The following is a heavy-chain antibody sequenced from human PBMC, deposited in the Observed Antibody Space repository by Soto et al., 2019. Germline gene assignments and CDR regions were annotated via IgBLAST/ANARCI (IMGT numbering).Heavy chain of an antibody. CDR3: ARDRTTVVTDYWYFDL. CDR2: IYSGGST. V-gene: IGHV3-53*01. CDR1: GFTVSSNY. Sequence: GSLRLSCAASGFTVSSNYMSWARQAPGKGLEWVSVIYSGGSTYYADSVKGRFTISRDNSKNTLYLQMNSLRAEDTAVYYCARDRTTVVTDYWYFDLWGRGTLVTVSS. J-gene: IGHJ2*01. D-gene: IGHD4-17*01.